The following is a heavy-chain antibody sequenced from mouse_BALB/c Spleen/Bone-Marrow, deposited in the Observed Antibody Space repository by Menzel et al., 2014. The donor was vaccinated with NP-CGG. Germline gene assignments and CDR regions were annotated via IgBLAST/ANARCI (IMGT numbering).Heavy chain of an antibody. J-gene: IGHJ4*01. V-gene: IGHV1S41*01. CDR1: GYTFTSYW. D-gene: IGHD2-1*01. CDR2: IAPGSGST. CDR3: ARFPIYYGNYGAMDY. Sequence: DLVKPGASVKLSCKASGYTFTSYWINWIKQRPGQGLEWIGRIAPGSGSTYYNEMFKGKATLTVDTSSSTAYIQLSSLSSEDSAVYFCARFPIYYGNYGAMDYWGQGTSVTVFS.